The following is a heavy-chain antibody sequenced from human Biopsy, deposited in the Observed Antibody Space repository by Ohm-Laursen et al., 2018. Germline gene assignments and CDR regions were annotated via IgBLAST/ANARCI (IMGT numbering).Heavy chain of an antibody. V-gene: IGHV4-39*01. CDR2: LYHNGHT. CDR3: ARHRSSSARNYYHDMDV. J-gene: IGHJ6*02. D-gene: IGHD6-6*01. CDR1: GGSINSNDYY. Sequence: SDTLSLTCTVAGGSINSNDYYWGWIRQTPGEGLQWIGSLYHNGHTYENPSLRSRLTLPIDKSKNLFPLRLSSVTAADTAVYYCARHRSSSARNYYHDMDVWGQGTTVTVSS.